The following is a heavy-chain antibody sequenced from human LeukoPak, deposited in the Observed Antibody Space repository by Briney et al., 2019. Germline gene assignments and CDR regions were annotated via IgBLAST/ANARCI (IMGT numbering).Heavy chain of an antibody. J-gene: IGHJ4*02. Sequence: GGSLRLSCAASGFTFSTFAMIWVRQPPGKGLEWVSSIFPGGGEIHYADSVRGRFTISRDNSKSTLSLQINSLRAEDTAIYYCATYRQVLLPFESWGQGTLVTVSS. CDR3: ATYRQVLLPFES. CDR2: IFPGGGEI. V-gene: IGHV3-23*01. D-gene: IGHD2-8*02. CDR1: GFTFSTFA.